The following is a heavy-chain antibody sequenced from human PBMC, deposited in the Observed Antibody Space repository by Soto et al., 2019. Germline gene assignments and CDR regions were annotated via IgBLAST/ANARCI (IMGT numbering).Heavy chain of an antibody. Sequence: PGGSLRLSCAASGFTFSSYAMHWVRQAPGKGLEYVSAISSNGGSTYYANSVKGRFTISRDNSKNTLYLQMGSLRAEDMAVYYCARDRCSGGSCYYVDYGGQGTLVTVSS. CDR1: GFTFSSYA. D-gene: IGHD2-15*01. V-gene: IGHV3-64*01. J-gene: IGHJ4*02. CDR2: ISSNGGST. CDR3: ARDRCSGGSCYYVDY.